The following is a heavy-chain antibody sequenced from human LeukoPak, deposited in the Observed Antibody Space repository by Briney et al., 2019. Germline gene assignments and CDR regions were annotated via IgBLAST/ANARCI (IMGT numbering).Heavy chain of an antibody. CDR1: GGSISSGGYS. CDR2: IYHSGST. D-gene: IGHD3-10*01. J-gene: IGHJ3*02. V-gene: IGHV4-30-2*01. Sequence: SQTLSLACAVSGGSISSGGYSWSRIRQPPGKGLEWIGYIYHSGSTYYNPSLKSRVTISVDRSKNQFSLKLSSVTAADTAVYYCARGEYGEFSAFDIWGQGTMVTVSS. CDR3: ARGEYGEFSAFDI.